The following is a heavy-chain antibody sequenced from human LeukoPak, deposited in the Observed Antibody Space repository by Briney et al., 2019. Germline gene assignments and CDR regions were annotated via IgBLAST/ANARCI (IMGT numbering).Heavy chain of an antibody. CDR2: IWYDGSNK. Sequence: PGGSLRLSCAASGFTFSSYSMNWVRQAPGKGLEWVAVIWYDGSNKYYADSVKGRFTISRDNSKNTLYLQMNSLRAEDTAVYYCATGVTNVGGGYWGQGTLVTVSS. D-gene: IGHD2-8*01. CDR1: GFTFSSYS. CDR3: ATGVTNVGGGY. J-gene: IGHJ4*02. V-gene: IGHV3-33*08.